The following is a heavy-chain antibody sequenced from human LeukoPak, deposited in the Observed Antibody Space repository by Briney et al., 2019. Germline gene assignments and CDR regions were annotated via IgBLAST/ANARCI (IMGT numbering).Heavy chain of an antibody. J-gene: IGHJ3*02. CDR1: GYSISSGYY. V-gene: IGHV4-38-2*01. CDR3: ARHAPQFRFLDDAFDI. D-gene: IGHD3-3*01. CDR2: IYHSGST. Sequence: SETLSLTCAVSGYSISSGYYWGWIRQPPGKGLEWIGSIYHSGSTYYNPSLKSRVTISVDTSKNQFSLKLSSVTAADTAVYCCARHAPQFRFLDDAFDIWGQGTMVTVSS.